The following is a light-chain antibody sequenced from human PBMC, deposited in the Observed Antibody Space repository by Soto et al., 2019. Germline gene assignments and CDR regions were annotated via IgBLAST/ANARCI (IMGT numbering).Light chain of an antibody. CDR2: DAS. CDR1: QSISSTY. CDR3: QHYDSARWT. V-gene: IGKV3-20*01. J-gene: IGKJ1*01. Sequence: EIVLTQSPGTLSLSPGERATLSCRASQSISSTYLTWYHQRPGQAPRLLIYDASRRATGIPDRFSDSGSGTDFSLTISRLEPEDFAVYYCQHYDSARWTFGLGTKVDIK.